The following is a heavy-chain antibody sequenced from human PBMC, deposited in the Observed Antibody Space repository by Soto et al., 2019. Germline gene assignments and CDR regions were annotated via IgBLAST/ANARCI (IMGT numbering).Heavy chain of an antibody. CDR3: ARVRLGVTTRLFDY. CDR1: GFTFSDHS. J-gene: IGHJ4*02. Sequence: EVQLVESGGGLVQPGGSLRLSCAASGFTFSDHSMDWVRQAPGKGLEWVGCIKNKANSYTTEYAASVKGRLTISGDDSKSSLDLQMNSLKTEDTAVYYCARVRLGVTTRLFDYWGQGTLVTVSS. CDR2: IKNKANSYTT. D-gene: IGHD6-25*01. V-gene: IGHV3-72*01.